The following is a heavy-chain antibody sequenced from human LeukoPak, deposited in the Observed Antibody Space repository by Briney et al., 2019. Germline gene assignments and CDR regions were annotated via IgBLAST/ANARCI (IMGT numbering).Heavy chain of an antibody. J-gene: IGHJ4*02. CDR2: IYSGDNT. CDR3: AGRRVLDASFDY. Sequence: GGSLRLSCAASGFTVSNNYMSWVRQAPGKGLEWVSVIYSGDNTYYVESVKGRFTISRDNSKNTLFLQMNRLRAEYTAVYYCAGRRVLDASFDYWGQGTLVTVSS. V-gene: IGHV3-66*02. CDR1: GFTVSNNY. D-gene: IGHD3-16*01.